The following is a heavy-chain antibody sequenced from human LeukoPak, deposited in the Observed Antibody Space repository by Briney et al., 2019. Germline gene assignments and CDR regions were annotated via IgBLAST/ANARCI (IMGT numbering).Heavy chain of an antibody. CDR2: INWNGDST. CDR3: AELGITMIGGV. Sequence: PGGSLRLSCAASGFTFDDYDMNWVRQAPGKGLEWVSGINWNGDSTGYADSVKGRFTISRDNAKNSLYLQMNSLRAEDTAVYYCAELGITMIGGVWGKGTTVTISS. V-gene: IGHV3-20*04. CDR1: GFTFDDYD. J-gene: IGHJ6*04. D-gene: IGHD3-10*02.